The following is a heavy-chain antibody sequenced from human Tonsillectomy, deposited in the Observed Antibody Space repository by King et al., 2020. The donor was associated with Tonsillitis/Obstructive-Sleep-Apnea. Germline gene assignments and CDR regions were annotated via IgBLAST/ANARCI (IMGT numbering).Heavy chain of an antibody. CDR3: AGVHKWDRADDFWSGYYRNECYYYGMDV. CDR2: ISYDGSNK. J-gene: IGHJ6*02. Sequence: QVQLVESGGGVVQPGRSLRLSCAASGFTFSSYAMHWVRQAPGKGLEWVAVISYDGSNKYYADSVKGRFTISRDNSKNTLYLQMNSLRAEDTAVYYCAGVHKWDRADDFWSGYYRNECYYYGMDVWGQGTTVTVSS. V-gene: IGHV3-30*04. CDR1: GFTFSSYA. D-gene: IGHD3-3*01.